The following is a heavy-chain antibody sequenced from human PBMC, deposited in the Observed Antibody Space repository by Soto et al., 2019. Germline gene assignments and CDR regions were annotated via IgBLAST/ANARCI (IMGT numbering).Heavy chain of an antibody. CDR3: ARDRGKNHCMGLGD. CDR1: GYPFTGYY. V-gene: IGHV1-2*04. J-gene: IGHJ6*02. D-gene: IGHD2-21*02. CDR2: INPNSGGT. Sequence: GASVKVSCKTSGYPFTGYYIHWVRQAPGQWLEWMGWINPNSGGTNYAQKFQGWVTMTRDTSISTVYMELSRLRSDDTAVYYCARDRGKNHCMGLGDRGQGTPVTVSS.